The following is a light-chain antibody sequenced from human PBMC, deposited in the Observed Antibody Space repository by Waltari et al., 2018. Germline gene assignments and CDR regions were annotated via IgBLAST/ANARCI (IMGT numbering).Light chain of an antibody. CDR1: SFNIGSNT. V-gene: IGLV1-44*01. CDR2: SNN. J-gene: IGLJ2*01. Sequence: QSVLTQPPSASGTPGQRVTISCSGSSFNIGSNTVNWYQQLPGTAPKLLIYSNNQRPSGVPHRFSGSKSGTSASLAISGLQSEDEADYYCAAWDDSLNGRVFGGGTKLTVL. CDR3: AAWDDSLNGRV.